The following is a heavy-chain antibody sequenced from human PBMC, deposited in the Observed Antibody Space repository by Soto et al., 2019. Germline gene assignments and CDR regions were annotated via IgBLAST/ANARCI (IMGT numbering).Heavy chain of an antibody. CDR1: GFTFTKSG. CDR3: AKDGLSDSPSAIDY. V-gene: IGHV3-23*01. D-gene: IGHD6-13*01. Sequence: HPGGSLRLSCAASGFTFTKSGMSWVRQAPGKGLEWVAGIGGSGRKTYYADSVKGRFSISRDNSKSSLFLQMNSLSADDTAIYYCAKDGLSDSPSAIDYWGLGTLVTVSS. CDR2: IGGSGRKT. J-gene: IGHJ4*02.